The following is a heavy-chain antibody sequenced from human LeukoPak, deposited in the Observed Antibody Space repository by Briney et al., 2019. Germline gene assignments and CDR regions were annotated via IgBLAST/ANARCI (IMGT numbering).Heavy chain of an antibody. CDR1: SGSISSYY. D-gene: IGHD4-17*01. Sequence: PSETLSLTCTVSSGSISSYYWSWIRQPPGKGLEWIGYIYHTGSTSYNPSLKGRVTISVDTSKNQFSLKLSSVTAADTAVYYCARGLNRNDYGDYGYWGQGTLVTVSS. J-gene: IGHJ4*02. CDR2: IYHTGST. CDR3: ARGLNRNDYGDYGY. V-gene: IGHV4-59*01.